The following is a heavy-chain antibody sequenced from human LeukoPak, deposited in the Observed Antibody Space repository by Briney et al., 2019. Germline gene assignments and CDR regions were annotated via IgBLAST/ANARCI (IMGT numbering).Heavy chain of an antibody. V-gene: IGHV3-7*01. Sequence: GGSLRLSCAASAFTFSSYWMSWVRQAPGKGLEWVANIKQDGSEKYYVDSVKGRFTISRDNAKNSLYLQMNSLRAEDTAVYYCATSRSLDYWGLGTLVTVSS. J-gene: IGHJ4*02. CDR2: IKQDGSEK. CDR1: AFTFSSYW. CDR3: ATSRSLDY.